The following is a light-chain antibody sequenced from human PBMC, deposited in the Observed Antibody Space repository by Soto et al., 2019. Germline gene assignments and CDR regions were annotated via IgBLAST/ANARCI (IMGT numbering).Light chain of an antibody. CDR1: SSDVGGYNY. V-gene: IGLV2-11*01. J-gene: IGLJ6*01. CDR2: DVS. CDR3: CSYAGSYGVV. Sequence: QSVLTQPRSVSGTPGQSVTISCTGTSSDVGGYNYVSWYQQHPGTAPKLIIYDVSKRPSEVPDRFSGSKSANTASLTISGLQAEDEGHYYCCSYAGSYGVVVGRGTKVTVL.